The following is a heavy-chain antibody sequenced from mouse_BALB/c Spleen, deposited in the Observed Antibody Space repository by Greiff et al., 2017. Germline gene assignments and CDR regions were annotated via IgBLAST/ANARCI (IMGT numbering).Heavy chain of an antibody. D-gene: IGHD2-3*01. CDR1: GFNIKDTY. Sequence: EVKVEESGAELVKPGASVKLSCTASGFNIKDTYMHWVKQRPEQGLEWIGRIDPANGNTKYDPKFQGKATITADTSSNTAYLQPSSLTSEDTAVYYCAGGYYAYWGQGTTLTVSS. V-gene: IGHV14-3*02. J-gene: IGHJ2*01. CDR2: IDPANGNT. CDR3: AGGYYAY.